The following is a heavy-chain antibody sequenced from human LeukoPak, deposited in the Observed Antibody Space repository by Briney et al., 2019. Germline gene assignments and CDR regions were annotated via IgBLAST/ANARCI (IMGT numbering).Heavy chain of an antibody. CDR3: AKDMGYDFWSGYSHN. CDR1: GFTFSSYA. Sequence: GGSLRLSCAASGFTFSSYAMSWVRQAPGKGLEWVSAISGSGGSTYYADSVKGRFTISRDNSKNTLYLQMNSLRAEDTAVYYCAKDMGYDFWSGYSHNWGQGTLVTVSS. J-gene: IGHJ4*02. CDR2: ISGSGGST. V-gene: IGHV3-23*01. D-gene: IGHD3-3*01.